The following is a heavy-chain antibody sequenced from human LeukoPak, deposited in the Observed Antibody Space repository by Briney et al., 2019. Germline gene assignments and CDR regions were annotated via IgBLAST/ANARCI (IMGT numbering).Heavy chain of an antibody. CDR2: IDYSGNT. V-gene: IGHV4-59*11. J-gene: IGHJ4*02. CDR1: GGSISGHY. Sequence: SETLSLTCTVSGGSISGHYWNWIRQPPGQGLEWTGYIDYSGNTDSNPSLKSRVAISVDTSKNQFSLKLTSVTTADTAVYYCARGSSYTSTSYFFDYWGQGTLVTVSS. D-gene: IGHD6-13*01. CDR3: ARGSSYTSTSYFFDY.